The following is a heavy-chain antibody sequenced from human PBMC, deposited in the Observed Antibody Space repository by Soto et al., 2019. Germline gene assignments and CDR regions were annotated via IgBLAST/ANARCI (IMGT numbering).Heavy chain of an antibody. V-gene: IGHV4-30-2*01. CDR3: AMGRLVPAVNFDY. J-gene: IGHJ4*02. D-gene: IGHD2-2*01. CDR1: GDSISSGGFS. Sequence: PSETLSLTCAVSGDSISSGGFSWSWIRQPPGKGLECIGYIYHSGTSFYNPSLKSRVTISVDGSKNQFSLKVNSVTAADTAVYYCAMGRLVPAVNFDYWGLGTLVTVSS. CDR2: IYHSGTS.